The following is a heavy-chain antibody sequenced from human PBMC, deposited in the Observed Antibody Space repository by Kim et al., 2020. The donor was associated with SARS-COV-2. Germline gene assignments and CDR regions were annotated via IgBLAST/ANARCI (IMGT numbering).Heavy chain of an antibody. CDR3: ARDSYASGGYFDY. D-gene: IGHD3-16*01. V-gene: IGHV1-69*04. Sequence: YAKKFQGRGTITADKSTGTAYMELSGLRSEDTAVYYCARDSYASGGYFDYWGQGTLVTVSS. J-gene: IGHJ4*02.